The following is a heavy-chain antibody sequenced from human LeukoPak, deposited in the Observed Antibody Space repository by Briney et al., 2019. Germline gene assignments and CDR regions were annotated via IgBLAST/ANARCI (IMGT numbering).Heavy chain of an antibody. D-gene: IGHD2-8*01. J-gene: IGHJ5*02. V-gene: IGHV4-59*02. CDR3: ARDLSMADLGWFDP. CDR1: GASVRTYY. Sequence: SETLSLTCSVSGASVRTYYWGWIRQPPGKGLEWIGYILQTGSANYNPSLKSRVTISIDTSKNQFSLKLNSVTTADTAVYYCARDLSMADLGWFDPWGQGTLVTVSS. CDR2: ILQTGSA.